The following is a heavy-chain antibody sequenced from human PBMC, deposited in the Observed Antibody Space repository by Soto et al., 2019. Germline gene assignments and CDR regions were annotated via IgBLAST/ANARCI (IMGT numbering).Heavy chain of an antibody. CDR3: ERAPIPNWNYYGMDV. V-gene: IGHV4-31*03. Sequence: SETLSLTCTVSGGSVNSGGYHWSWIRQHPGKGLEWIGDIYYSGSTYYNPSLKSRVTISIDTSTNPFSLHLSALTAADTAVYYCERAPIPNWNYYGMDVWGQGTTVTVSS. CDR1: GGSVNSGGYH. J-gene: IGHJ6*02. D-gene: IGHD1-1*01. CDR2: IYYSGST.